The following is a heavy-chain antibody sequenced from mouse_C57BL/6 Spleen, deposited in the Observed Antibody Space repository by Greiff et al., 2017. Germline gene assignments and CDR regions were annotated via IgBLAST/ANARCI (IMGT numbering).Heavy chain of an antibody. D-gene: IGHD4-1*01. CDR2: IRNKANGYTT. CDR1: GFTFTDYY. CDR3: ARYDWDVFGY. V-gene: IGHV7-3*01. J-gene: IGHJ2*01. Sequence: EVQLVESGGGLVQPGGSLSLSCAASGFTFTDYYMSWVRQPPGKALEWLGFIRNKANGYTTEYSASVKGRFTISRDNSQSILYLQMNALRAEDSATYYCARYDWDVFGYWGQGTTLTVSS.